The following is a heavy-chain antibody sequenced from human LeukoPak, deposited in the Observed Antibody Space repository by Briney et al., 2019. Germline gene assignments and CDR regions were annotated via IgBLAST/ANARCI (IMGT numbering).Heavy chain of an antibody. CDR3: ARGHSSYDWYFDL. V-gene: IGHV4-4*07. J-gene: IGHJ2*01. Sequence: SSETLSLTCTVADGSIKNYYWSWIRLAAGEGLEWIGHIYADDGSTIYNPSLNSRVSISVDKSKNQMSLKLRSVTAADTAVYYCARGHSSYDWYFDLWGRGTLVTVSS. CDR1: DGSIKNYY. D-gene: IGHD2-2*01. CDR2: IYADDGST.